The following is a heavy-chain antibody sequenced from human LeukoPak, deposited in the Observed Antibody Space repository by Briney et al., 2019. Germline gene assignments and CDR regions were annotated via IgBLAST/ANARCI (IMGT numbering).Heavy chain of an antibody. Sequence: SETLSLTCSVSGGSISNYYWNWIRQPAGKGLEWIGRIYSSGSINDNPSLKSRVTMSVDTSKNQFSLKLRSVTAADTAVYYCARQAYDTGYDAFDIWGQGTMVTVSS. CDR1: GGSISNYY. CDR3: ARQAYDTGYDAFDI. CDR2: IYSSGSI. D-gene: IGHD3-22*01. V-gene: IGHV4-4*07. J-gene: IGHJ3*02.